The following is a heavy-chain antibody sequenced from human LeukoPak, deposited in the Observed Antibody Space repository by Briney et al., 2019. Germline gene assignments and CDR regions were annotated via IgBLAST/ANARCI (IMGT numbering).Heavy chain of an antibody. Sequence: SETLSLTCAVYGGSFSGYYWSWIRQPPGKGLEWIGEINHSGSTNYNPSLKSRVTISVDTSKNQFSLKLSSVTAADTAVYYCARGEKQQLAYYFDYWGQGTLVTVSS. CDR1: GGSFSGYY. D-gene: IGHD6-13*01. J-gene: IGHJ4*02. V-gene: IGHV4-34*01. CDR2: INHSGST. CDR3: ARGEKQQLAYYFDY.